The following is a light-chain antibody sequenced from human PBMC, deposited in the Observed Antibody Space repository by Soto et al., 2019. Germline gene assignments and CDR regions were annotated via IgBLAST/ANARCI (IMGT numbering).Light chain of an antibody. Sequence: DIQMTQTPPSLSASVGDRVTITCRASQAISKYLAWYQQKPGKVPKLLIYAASTLQSGVPSRFSGSGSGTDFTLTISSLQPEDVATYDCQKYDSAPLFTCGPGTRVDVK. J-gene: IGKJ3*01. CDR3: QKYDSAPLFT. V-gene: IGKV1-27*01. CDR2: AAS. CDR1: QAISKY.